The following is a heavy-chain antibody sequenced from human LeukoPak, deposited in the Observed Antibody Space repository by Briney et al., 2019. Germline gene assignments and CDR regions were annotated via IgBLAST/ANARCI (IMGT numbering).Heavy chain of an antibody. V-gene: IGHV3-7*01. Sequence: GGSLRLSCAASGFTFSSYWMSWVRQAPGKGLEWVANIKQDGSEKYYVDSVKGRFTISRDNAKNSLYLQMNSLRAEDTAVYYCARDTLVVAATTGGFDYWGQGTLVTVSS. D-gene: IGHD2-15*01. J-gene: IGHJ4*02. CDR2: IKQDGSEK. CDR1: GFTFSSYW. CDR3: ARDTLVVAATTGGFDY.